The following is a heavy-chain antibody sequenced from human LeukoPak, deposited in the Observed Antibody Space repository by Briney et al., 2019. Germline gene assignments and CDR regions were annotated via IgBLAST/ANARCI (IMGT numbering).Heavy chain of an antibody. CDR2: VFYNGST. D-gene: IGHD6-13*01. CDR3: ARYSGSWSSFDY. V-gene: IGHV4-59*01. J-gene: IGHJ4*02. Sequence: SETLSLTCTVAGGSISNYFWSWIRQPPGKGLEWVGHVFYNGSTNYNPSLKSRVTISRDTSSIRFSLKLSSVTAADTAVYYCARYSGSWSSFDYWGQGTLVIVSS. CDR1: GGSISNYF.